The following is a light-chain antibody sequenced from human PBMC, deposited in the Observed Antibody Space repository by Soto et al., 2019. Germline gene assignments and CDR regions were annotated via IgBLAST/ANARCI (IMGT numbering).Light chain of an antibody. CDR2: DAS. CDR1: QSVSSH. V-gene: IGKV3-11*01. CDR3: QQRSNWPLT. J-gene: IGKJ4*01. Sequence: EIVLTQSPATLSLSPGERAALSCRASQSVSSHLAWYQQKPGQAPRLLIYDASNRATGIPARFSGSGSGTDFTLIISSLEPEDLAVYYCQQRSNWPLTFGGGTKVEIQ.